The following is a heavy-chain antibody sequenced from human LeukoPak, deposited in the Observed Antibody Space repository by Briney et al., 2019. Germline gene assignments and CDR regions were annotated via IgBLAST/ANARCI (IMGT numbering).Heavy chain of an antibody. CDR1: GFTFSSYV. J-gene: IGHJ4*02. CDR3: AKVRDWSQYYLDY. Sequence: PGGSLRLSCAASGFTFSSYVMHWVRQAPGKGLEWVAVISYDGSNKYYADSVKGRFTISRDNSKNTLYLQMNSLRAEDTAVYYCAKVRDWSQYYLDYWGQGTLVTVSS. D-gene: IGHD3-9*01. CDR2: ISYDGSNK. V-gene: IGHV3-30*04.